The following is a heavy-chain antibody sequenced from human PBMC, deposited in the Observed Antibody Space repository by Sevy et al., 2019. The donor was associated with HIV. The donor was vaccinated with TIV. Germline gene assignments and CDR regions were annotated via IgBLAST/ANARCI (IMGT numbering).Heavy chain of an antibody. Sequence: GGSLRLSCAASGLTFSVYAMNWVRQAPGKGLEWVSSISGPYNSVNYGGSVQGRFTISRDNAKNSLFLQMNSLKAEDTAVYYWTRATGTETLDAFDVWGQGTLVTVSS. D-gene: IGHD1-1*01. CDR1: GLTFSVYA. J-gene: IGHJ3*01. V-gene: IGHV3-21*01. CDR3: TRATGTETLDAFDV. CDR2: ISGPYNSV.